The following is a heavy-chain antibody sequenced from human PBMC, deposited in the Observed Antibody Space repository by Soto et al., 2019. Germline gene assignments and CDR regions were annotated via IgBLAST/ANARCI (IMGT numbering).Heavy chain of an antibody. Sequence: PVGSLRLSCSASGFTFSNYAMSWVRQAPGRGVEWVSTTSDTGSTSYAGSVEGRFTVSRDNSKNTLYLQMNSLRAEDTALYSCAKADCSSASCYTIDYWGQGTLVTVSS. CDR3: AKADCSSASCYTIDY. D-gene: IGHD2-2*02. CDR1: GFTFSNYA. CDR2: TSDTGST. J-gene: IGHJ4*02. V-gene: IGHV3-23*01.